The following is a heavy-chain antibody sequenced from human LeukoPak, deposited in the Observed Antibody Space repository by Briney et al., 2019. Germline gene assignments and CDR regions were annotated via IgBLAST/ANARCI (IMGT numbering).Heavy chain of an antibody. V-gene: IGHV4-59*01. CDR1: GGSISSYY. CDR3: ARGRIAARPISVEYFQH. CDR2: IYYSGST. D-gene: IGHD6-6*01. J-gene: IGHJ1*01. Sequence: SETLSLTCTVSGGSISSYYWSWIRQPPGKGLEWIGYIYYSGSTNYNPSLKSRVTIPVDTSKNQFSLKLSSVTAADTAVYYCARGRIAARPISVEYFQHWGQGTLVTVSS.